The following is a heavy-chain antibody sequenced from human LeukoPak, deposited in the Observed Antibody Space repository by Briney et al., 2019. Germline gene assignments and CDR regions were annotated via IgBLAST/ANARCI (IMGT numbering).Heavy chain of an antibody. CDR3: ARDYSDYGGNLLDY. CDR1: GFTFSSYS. CDR2: ISSSSSYI. Sequence: GGSLRLSCAASGFTFSSYSMNWVRQAPGKGLEWVSSISSSSSYIYYADSGKGRFTISRDNAKNSLYLQMNSLRAEATAVYYCARDYSDYGGNLLDYWGQGTLVTVSS. J-gene: IGHJ4*02. V-gene: IGHV3-21*01. D-gene: IGHD4-23*01.